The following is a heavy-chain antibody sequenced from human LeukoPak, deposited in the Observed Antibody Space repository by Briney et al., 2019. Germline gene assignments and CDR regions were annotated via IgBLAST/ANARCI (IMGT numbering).Heavy chain of an antibody. Sequence: GGSLRLSCAASGFTFSSYGMHWVRQAPGKGLEWVAFIRYDGSNKYYADSVKGRFTISRDNAKNSLYLQMNSLRAEDTAVYYCARDLSSIAAAGVFDYRGQGTLVTVSS. CDR3: ARDLSSIAAAGVFDY. D-gene: IGHD6-13*01. CDR2: IRYDGSNK. V-gene: IGHV3-30*02. CDR1: GFTFSSYG. J-gene: IGHJ4*02.